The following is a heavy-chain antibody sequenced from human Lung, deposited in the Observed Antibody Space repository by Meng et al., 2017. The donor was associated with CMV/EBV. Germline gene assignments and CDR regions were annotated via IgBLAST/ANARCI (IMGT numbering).Heavy chain of an antibody. CDR1: GGSISSSNW. Sequence: SXTXSLXCAVSGGSISSSNWWSWVRQPPGKGLEWIGEIYHSGSTNYNPSLKSRVTISVDKSKNQFSLKLSSVTAADTAVYYCARDGAAGPANYYYYYGMDVWGQGXTVTVSS. CDR3: ARDGAAGPANYYYYYGMDV. V-gene: IGHV4-4*02. CDR2: IYHSGST. J-gene: IGHJ6*02. D-gene: IGHD6-13*01.